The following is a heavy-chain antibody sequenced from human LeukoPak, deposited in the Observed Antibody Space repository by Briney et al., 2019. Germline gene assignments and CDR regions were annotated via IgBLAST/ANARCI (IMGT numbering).Heavy chain of an antibody. CDR2: INPNSGDT. V-gene: IGHV1-2*06. J-gene: IGHJ2*01. Sequence: ASVEVSCKASGYTFTGYHMHWVRQAPGQGLEWMGRINPNSGDTNYAQKFQGRVTMTRDTSISTAYMELSRLRSDDTAVYYCARGRGTIFGARYFDLWGRGTLVTVSS. D-gene: IGHD3-3*01. CDR1: GYTFTGYH. CDR3: ARGRGTIFGARYFDL.